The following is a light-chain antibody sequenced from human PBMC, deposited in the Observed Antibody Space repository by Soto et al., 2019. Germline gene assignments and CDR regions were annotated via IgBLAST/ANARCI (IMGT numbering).Light chain of an antibody. CDR2: GNS. Sequence: QSVLTQPPSGSGAPGQRVTISCTGSSSNIGAGYDVHWYQQLPGTAPKLLIYGNSNRPSGVPDRFSGSKSGTSASLAITGLQAEDAADYYCQSYDSNLSVVFGGRTKLTVL. J-gene: IGLJ2*01. V-gene: IGLV1-40*01. CDR3: QSYDSNLSVV. CDR1: SSNIGAGYD.